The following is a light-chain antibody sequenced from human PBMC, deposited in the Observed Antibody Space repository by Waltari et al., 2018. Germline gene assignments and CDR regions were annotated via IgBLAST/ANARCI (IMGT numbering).Light chain of an antibody. CDR2: AAS. CDR1: QSISSY. J-gene: IGKJ2*01. CDR3: QQSYSTPLYT. V-gene: IGKV1-39*01. Sequence: IQMTQSPSSLSASVGDRVTITCRASQSISSYLNWYQQKPGKAPKLLIYAASSLQSVVPSRFSGSGSGTDFTLTISSLQPEDFATYYCQQSYSTPLYTFGQGTKLEIK.